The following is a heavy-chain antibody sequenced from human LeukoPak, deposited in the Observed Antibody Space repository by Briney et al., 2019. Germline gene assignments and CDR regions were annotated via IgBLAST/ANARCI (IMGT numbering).Heavy chain of an antibody. D-gene: IGHD5-24*01. V-gene: IGHV3-74*01. CDR3: ARARNGYYAFDI. CDR2: INSDGSST. Sequence: GGSLRLSCAASGFTFSSYWMHWVRQAPGKGLVWVSRINSDGSSTSYADSVKGRFTISRDNAKNTLYLQMNSLRAEDTAVYYYARARNGYYAFDIWGQGTMVTVSS. CDR1: GFTFSSYW. J-gene: IGHJ3*02.